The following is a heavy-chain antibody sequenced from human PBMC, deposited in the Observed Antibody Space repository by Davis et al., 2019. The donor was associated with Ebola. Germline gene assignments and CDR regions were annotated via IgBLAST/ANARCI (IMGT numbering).Heavy chain of an antibody. V-gene: IGHV3-23*01. Sequence: GESLKISCAASGFTFSSYAMSWVRQAPGKGLEWVSAISGSGGSTYYADSVKGRFTISRDNAKNSMSLQMNSLRVEDTAVYYCVRAAGSGYYWVDWGQGTLVTVSS. CDR3: VRAAGSGYYWVD. CDR1: GFTFSSYA. J-gene: IGHJ4*02. D-gene: IGHD5-12*01. CDR2: ISGSGGST.